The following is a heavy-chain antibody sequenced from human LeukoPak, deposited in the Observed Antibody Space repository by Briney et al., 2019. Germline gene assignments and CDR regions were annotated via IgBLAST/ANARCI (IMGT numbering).Heavy chain of an antibody. Sequence: GESLKISCKGSGYRFTTYWIGWVRQMPGKGLEWMGIIYPGDSDPRYSPSFQGQVTISADESITTAYLQWSSLKASDTAMYYCARCRGDGSYYYYYYYMDVWGKGTTVTVSS. J-gene: IGHJ6*03. CDR3: ARCRGDGSYYYYYYYMDV. CDR1: GYRFTTYW. V-gene: IGHV5-51*01. CDR2: IYPGDSDP. D-gene: IGHD5-24*01.